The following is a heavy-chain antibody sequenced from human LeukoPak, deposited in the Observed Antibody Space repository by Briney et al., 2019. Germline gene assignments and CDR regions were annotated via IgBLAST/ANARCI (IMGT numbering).Heavy chain of an antibody. V-gene: IGHV3-21*01. CDR3: ARALTDTTLESFDQ. D-gene: IGHD1-1*01. J-gene: IGHJ4*02. CDR1: GFTLSYYN. Sequence: GDSLTHSCAASGFTLSYYNMNWLRQSAGKGLEWVSSISSSSAYISYADSVKGRFTISRDNPKNSLYLQMNNLRDEDTAVYYCARALTDTTLESFDQWGQGTLVAVP. CDR2: ISSSSAYI.